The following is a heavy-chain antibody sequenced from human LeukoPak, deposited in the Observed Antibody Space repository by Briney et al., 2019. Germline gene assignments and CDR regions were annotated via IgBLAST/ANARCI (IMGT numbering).Heavy chain of an antibody. CDR3: ARGPRGGKDV. D-gene: IGHD3-10*01. CDR1: GGSISSGDYY. CDR2: IYYSGST. J-gene: IGHJ6*02. Sequence: SETLSLTCTVSGGSISSGDYYWSWIRQPPGKGLEWIGYIYYSGSTYYNPSLKSRVTISVDTSKNQFSLRLSSVTAADTAVYYCARGPRGGKDVWGQGTTVTVSS. V-gene: IGHV4-30-4*02.